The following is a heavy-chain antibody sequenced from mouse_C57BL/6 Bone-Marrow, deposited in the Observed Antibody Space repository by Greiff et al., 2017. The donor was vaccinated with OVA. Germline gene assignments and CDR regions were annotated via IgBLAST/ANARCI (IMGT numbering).Heavy chain of an antibody. CDR3: SEDSAVYYCAGGFYDGYY. V-gene: IGHV1-87*01. CDR2: GQGLEWIG. Sequence: QVQLQQSGPELARPWASVKISCQAFYTFSRRLHFAIRDTNSWMQWVKQRPGQGLEWIGAIYPGNGDTSYNQKFTGKATLNADRSSSNDYMQLSRLASEDSAVYYCAGGFYDGYYGGQGTTLTVSS. D-gene: IGHD2-3*01. CDR1: YTFSRRLH. J-gene: IGHJ2*01.